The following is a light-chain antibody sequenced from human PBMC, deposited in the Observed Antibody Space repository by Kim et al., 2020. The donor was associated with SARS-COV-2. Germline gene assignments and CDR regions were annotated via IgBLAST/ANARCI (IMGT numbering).Light chain of an antibody. CDR3: CSYAGSHVV. CDR2: EVS. Sequence: PGQTITISCTGTSSDVGSYNLGSWYQQHPGKAPKLMIYEVSKRPSGVSNRFSGSKSGNTASLTISGLQAEDEADYYCCSYAGSHVVFGGGTQLTVL. V-gene: IGLV2-23*02. CDR1: SSDVGSYNL. J-gene: IGLJ2*01.